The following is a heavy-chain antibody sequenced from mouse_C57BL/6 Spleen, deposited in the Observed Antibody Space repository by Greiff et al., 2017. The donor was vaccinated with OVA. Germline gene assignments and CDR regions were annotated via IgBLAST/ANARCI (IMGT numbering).Heavy chain of an antibody. V-gene: IGHV1-15*01. J-gene: IGHJ4*01. Sequence: QVQLQQSGAELVRPGASVTLSCKASGYTFTDYEMHWVKQTPVHGLEWIGAIDPETGGTAYNQKFKGKAILTADKSSSTAYMELRSLTSEDSAVYYCTRGAPNAMDYWGQGTSVTVSS. CDR1: GYTFTDYE. D-gene: IGHD6-5*01. CDR3: TRGAPNAMDY. CDR2: IDPETGGT.